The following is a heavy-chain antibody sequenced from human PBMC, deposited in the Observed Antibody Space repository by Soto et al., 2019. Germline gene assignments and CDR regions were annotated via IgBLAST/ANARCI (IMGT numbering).Heavy chain of an antibody. CDR1: GGSISSGGYS. D-gene: IGHD6-6*01. CDR3: ARSLPRGSSSPHYFDT. V-gene: IGHV4-30-2*01. CDR2: IYHSGST. Sequence: PSETLSLTCAVSGGSISSGGYSWSWIRQPPGKGLEWIGYIYHSGSTYYNPSLKGRVTISVDRSKNQFSLKLSSVTAADTAVYYCARSLPRGSSSPHYFDTWGQGTMVTVSS. J-gene: IGHJ3*02.